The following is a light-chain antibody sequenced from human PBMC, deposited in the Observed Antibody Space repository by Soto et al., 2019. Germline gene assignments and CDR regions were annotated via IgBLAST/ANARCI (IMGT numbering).Light chain of an antibody. J-gene: IGLJ3*02. CDR1: SIGSKS. Sequence: SYELTQPPSVSMAPGQTARITCGGNSIGSKSVHWYQQRPGQAPVLVVYDNSDRPSGIPERFSGSTSGNTATLTISRVEAGDEADYYCQVWDSSSDHWVFGGGTKLTVL. CDR2: DNS. CDR3: QVWDSSSDHWV. V-gene: IGLV3-21*02.